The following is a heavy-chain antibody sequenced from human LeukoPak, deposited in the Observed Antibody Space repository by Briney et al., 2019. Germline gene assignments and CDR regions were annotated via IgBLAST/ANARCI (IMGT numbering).Heavy chain of an antibody. CDR3: ARGGRRWLQSPVWYYY. Sequence: SETLSLTCAVYGGSFSGYYWSWIRQPPGEGLEWIGEINHSGSTNYNPSLKSRVTISVDTSKNQFSLKLSSVTAADTAVYYCARGGRRWLQSPVWYYYWGQGTLVTVSS. V-gene: IGHV4-34*01. D-gene: IGHD5-24*01. CDR1: GGSFSGYY. J-gene: IGHJ4*02. CDR2: INHSGST.